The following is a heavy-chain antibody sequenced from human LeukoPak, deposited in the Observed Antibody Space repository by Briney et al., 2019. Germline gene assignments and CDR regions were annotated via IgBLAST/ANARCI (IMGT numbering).Heavy chain of an antibody. CDR2: IKQDESEK. Sequence: GGSLRLSCAASGFTFSSYWMSWVRQAPGKGLEWGANIKQDESEKYYVDFVKGRFTISRDNAKNSLYLQMNSLRAEDAAVYYCARDSVHGYYDSSGYSALVDYWGQGTLVTVSS. D-gene: IGHD3-22*01. CDR3: ARDSVHGYYDSSGYSALVDY. V-gene: IGHV3-7*01. CDR1: GFTFSSYW. J-gene: IGHJ4*02.